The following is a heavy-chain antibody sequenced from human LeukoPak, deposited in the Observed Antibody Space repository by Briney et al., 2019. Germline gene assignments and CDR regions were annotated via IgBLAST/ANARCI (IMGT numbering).Heavy chain of an antibody. D-gene: IGHD4-17*01. V-gene: IGHV4-38-2*02. Sequence: QVQLQESGPGLVKPSETLSLTCTVSGYSISSGYYWGWIRQPPGKGLEWIGSIYHSGSTYYNPSLKSRVTISVDTSKNQFSLKLSSVTAADTAVYYCATDHYGDLRYFDLWGRGTLVTVSS. J-gene: IGHJ2*01. CDR2: IYHSGST. CDR3: ATDHYGDLRYFDL. CDR1: GYSISSGYY.